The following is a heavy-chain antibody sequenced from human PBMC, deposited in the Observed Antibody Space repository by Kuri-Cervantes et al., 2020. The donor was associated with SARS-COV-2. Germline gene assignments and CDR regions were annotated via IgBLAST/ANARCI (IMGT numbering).Heavy chain of an antibody. CDR1: GFTFSSYW. D-gene: IGHD1-26*01. V-gene: IGHV3-74*01. CDR3: AKDCSTSGSYAY. Sequence: GESLKIFCAASGFTFSSYWMHWVRQAPGKGLVWVSRINSDGSSTSYADSVKGRFTISRDNAKNTLYLQMNSLRDEDTAVYYCAKDCSTSGSYAYWGQGTLVTVSS. CDR2: INSDGSST. J-gene: IGHJ4*02.